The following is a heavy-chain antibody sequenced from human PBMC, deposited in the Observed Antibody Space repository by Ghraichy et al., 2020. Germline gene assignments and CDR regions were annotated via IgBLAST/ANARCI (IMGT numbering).Heavy chain of an antibody. V-gene: IGHV3-74*01. D-gene: IGHD6-13*01. CDR3: VRDRTVAGTGPHFDY. CDR1: GFTLSSHW. CDR2: IHPDGSDT. J-gene: IGHJ4*02. Sequence: LSLTCAVSGFTLSSHWMHWVRQAPGKGLVWVSRIHPDGSDTTYADSVKGRFTISRDNAENMVYLQMNSLRTEDAAVYYCVRDRTVAGTGPHFDYWGQGTLVTVSS.